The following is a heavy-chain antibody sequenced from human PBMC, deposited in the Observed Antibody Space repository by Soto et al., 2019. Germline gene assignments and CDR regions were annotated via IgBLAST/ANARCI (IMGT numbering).Heavy chain of an antibody. Sequence: ASVKVSCKASGYTFTSYGISWVRQAPVRGLEWMGWISAYNGNTNYAQKLQGRVTMTTDTSTSTAYMELRSLRSDDTAVYYCARVSSVGATPYYYYGMDVWGQGTTVTVSS. V-gene: IGHV1-18*01. CDR2: ISAYNGNT. CDR1: GYTFTSYG. CDR3: ARVSSVGATPYYYYGMDV. D-gene: IGHD1-26*01. J-gene: IGHJ6*02.